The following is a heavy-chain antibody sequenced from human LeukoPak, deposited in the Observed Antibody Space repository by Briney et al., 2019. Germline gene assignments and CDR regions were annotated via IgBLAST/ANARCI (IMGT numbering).Heavy chain of an antibody. CDR3: ATVAVIRGVTYFDY. V-gene: IGHV4-59*01. D-gene: IGHD3-10*01. J-gene: IGHJ4*02. CDR2: LFYSGST. CDR1: GGSISSYY. Sequence: PSETLSLTCTVSGGSISSYYWGWIRQPPGKGLEWIAYLFYSGSTDYNPSLESRVTISVDTSKNQFSLKLRSVTAADTAVYYCATVAVIRGVTYFDYWGQGTPVTVSS.